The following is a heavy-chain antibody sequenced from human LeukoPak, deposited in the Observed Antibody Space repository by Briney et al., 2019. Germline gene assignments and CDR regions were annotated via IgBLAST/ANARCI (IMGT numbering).Heavy chain of an antibody. CDR2: RADET. CDR3: ERDPSDYEWQRGWYRDF. D-gene: IGHD6-19*01. Sequence: PGGSLRLSCAASGFSFSNYGMSWFRQAPGKGLEWVSTRADETHYADSVRGRFTIFRDNSKSTLALHMSNLRVEDTAVYYCERDPSDYEWQRGWYRDFWGRGSQVTVSS. V-gene: IGHV3-23*01. J-gene: IGHJ4*01. CDR1: GFSFSNYG.